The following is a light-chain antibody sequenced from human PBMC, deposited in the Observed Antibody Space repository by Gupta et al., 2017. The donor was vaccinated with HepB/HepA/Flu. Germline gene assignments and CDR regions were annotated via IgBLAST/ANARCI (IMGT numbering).Light chain of an antibody. CDR1: SSDVGGYNY. V-gene: IGLV2-14*03. Sequence: QSALTQPASVSGSPGQSITISCTGTSSDVGGYNYVSWYQQHPGNAPKLMSYDVSSRPSGVSNRCAGSKSGTTASLIISGLQAEDEAYYYCTSYTSSSPYVLGTGTKVTVL. J-gene: IGLJ1*01. CDR3: TSYTSSSPYV. CDR2: DVS.